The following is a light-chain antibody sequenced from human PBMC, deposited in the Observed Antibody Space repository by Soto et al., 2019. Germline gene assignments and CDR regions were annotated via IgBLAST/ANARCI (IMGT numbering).Light chain of an antibody. CDR1: QSVSSSY. CDR2: GAS. Sequence: EIVLTQSPGTLSLSPGERATLSCRASQSVSSSYLAWYLQKPGQAPRLLIYGASSRATGIPDRFSGSGSGTDFTLTISRLEPEDFAVYYCQQYGSSPVAFGQGTKVDIK. J-gene: IGKJ1*01. V-gene: IGKV3-20*01. CDR3: QQYGSSPVA.